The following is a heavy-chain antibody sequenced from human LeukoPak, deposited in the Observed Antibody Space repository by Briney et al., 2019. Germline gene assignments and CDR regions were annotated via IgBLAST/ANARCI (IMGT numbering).Heavy chain of an antibody. V-gene: IGHV4-30-4*07. CDR1: GGSISSGGYS. CDR2: TYYSGST. Sequence: PSQTLSLTCAVSGGSISSGGYSWSWIRQPPGKGLEWIGYTYYSGSTYYNPSLKSRVTIPVDTSKNQFSLKLSSVTAADTAVYYCALPRRLWGDAFDIWGQGTMVTVSS. D-gene: IGHD1-26*01. J-gene: IGHJ3*02. CDR3: ALPRRLWGDAFDI.